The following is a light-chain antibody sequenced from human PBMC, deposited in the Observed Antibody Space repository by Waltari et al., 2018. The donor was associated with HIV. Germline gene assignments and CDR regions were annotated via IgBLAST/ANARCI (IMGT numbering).Light chain of an antibody. V-gene: IGLV2-11*01. CDR1: SSDVGGYNY. CDR3: SSYAGSNNLV. J-gene: IGLJ2*01. CDR2: DVN. Sequence: QSALTQPRSVSGSPGQSVTISCTGTSSDVGGYNYVSWYQHHPNKGPKLLIYDVNKRPSGVPDRFSGSKSGNTDSLTVSGLQAEDEADYYCSSYAGSNNLVFGGGTKLTVL.